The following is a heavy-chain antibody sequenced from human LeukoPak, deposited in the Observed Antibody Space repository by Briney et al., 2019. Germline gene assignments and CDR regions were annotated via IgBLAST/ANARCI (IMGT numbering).Heavy chain of an antibody. J-gene: IGHJ6*03. D-gene: IGHD6-13*01. Sequence: GGSLRLSCAASGFTFSSYEMNWVRQAPGKGLEWVSYISSSGSTIYYADSVKGRFTISRDDAKNSLYLQMNSLRAEDTAVYYCARARQQLVRGHDYYYYMDVWGKGTTVTVSS. CDR3: ARARQQLVRGHDYYYYMDV. V-gene: IGHV3-48*03. CDR1: GFTFSSYE. CDR2: ISSSGSTI.